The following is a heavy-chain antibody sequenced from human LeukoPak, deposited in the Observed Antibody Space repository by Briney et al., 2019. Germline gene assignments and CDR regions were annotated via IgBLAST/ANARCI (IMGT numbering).Heavy chain of an antibody. Sequence: GASVRVSFKASRYTFISYGITWVRQAPGQGVEGRGWISDYNGKTNFAQKLQGRVTLTTDTSTSTAYMEVRSLRSDDTALYFCARVAGDGSGTFHYWGQGTLVTVSS. CDR3: ARVAGDGSGTFHY. D-gene: IGHD3-10*01. CDR1: RYTFISYG. J-gene: IGHJ4*02. V-gene: IGHV1-18*01. CDR2: ISDYNGKT.